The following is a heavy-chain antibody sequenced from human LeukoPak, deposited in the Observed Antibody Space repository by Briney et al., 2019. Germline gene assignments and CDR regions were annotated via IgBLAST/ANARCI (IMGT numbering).Heavy chain of an antibody. D-gene: IGHD3-10*01. Sequence: KPGGSLRLSCAASGFTFGSYSMNWVRKVPGKGLQWVSSISSTSHYIYYLDSVKGRFTVSRDNAKNSLSLQMNSLGVEDTAVYFCARCYASGSYGIDYWGQGTLVSVSS. CDR1: GFTFGSYS. V-gene: IGHV3-21*01. CDR3: ARCYASGSYGIDY. J-gene: IGHJ4*02. CDR2: ISSTSHYI.